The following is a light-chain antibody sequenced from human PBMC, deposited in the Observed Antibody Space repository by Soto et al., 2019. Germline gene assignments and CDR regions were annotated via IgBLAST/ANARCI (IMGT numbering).Light chain of an antibody. Sequence: QSVLTQPASVSGSPGRSVTISCTGSTSDVGDFNYVSWYQHLPGRAPKLIIYDVTNRPSGISYRFSASKSGRTASLTISGRQAEDDAAYYCSSHSSSATHVVFGGGTKLTVL. CDR3: SSHSSSATHVV. CDR2: DVT. J-gene: IGLJ2*01. V-gene: IGLV2-14*03. CDR1: TSDVGDFNY.